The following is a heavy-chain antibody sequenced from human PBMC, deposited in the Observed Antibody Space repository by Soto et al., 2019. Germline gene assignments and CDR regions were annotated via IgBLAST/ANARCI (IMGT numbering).Heavy chain of an antibody. J-gene: IGHJ4*02. D-gene: IGHD6-13*01. CDR1: GGSISSNY. CDR3: ARYRREAVAGYTLDN. Sequence: QVQLQESGPGLVKASETLSLTCTVSGGSISSNYWTWIRQPPGKGLAWIGYVYNSGSTNYNPSLKSRVNIAEDTSKTQFSLKVNSMTAADTAVYYCARYRREAVAGYTLDNWGQGILVTVSS. CDR2: VYNSGST. V-gene: IGHV4-59*01.